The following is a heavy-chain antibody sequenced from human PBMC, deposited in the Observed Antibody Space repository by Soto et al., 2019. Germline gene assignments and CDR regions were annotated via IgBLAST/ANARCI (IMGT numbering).Heavy chain of an antibody. CDR1: GYSFTNYW. Sequence: GESLKISCKGSGYSFTNYWISWVRQMPGKGLEWMGRIDPSDSYTKHSPSFQGHVTISADKSISTAYLQWSSLKASDTAMYYCARQYCRCTSCYIGWFDPWGQGTLVTVPQ. CDR3: ARQYCRCTSCYIGWFDP. J-gene: IGHJ5*02. D-gene: IGHD2-2*02. V-gene: IGHV5-10-1*01. CDR2: IDPSDSYT.